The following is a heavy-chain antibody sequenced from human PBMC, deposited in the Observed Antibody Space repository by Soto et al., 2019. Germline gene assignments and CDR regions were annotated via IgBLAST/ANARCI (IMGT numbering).Heavy chain of an antibody. CDR3: ARDAYYYGSGSPSGRVYGMDV. Sequence: WFLRLSCAASGFTVSSNYMSWVRQAPGKGLEWVSVIYSGGSTYYADSVKGRFTISRDNSKNTLYLQMNSLRAEDTAVYYCARDAYYYGSGSPSGRVYGMDVWGQGTTVTVSS. V-gene: IGHV3-66*01. CDR1: GFTVSSNY. D-gene: IGHD3-10*01. CDR2: IYSGGST. J-gene: IGHJ6*02.